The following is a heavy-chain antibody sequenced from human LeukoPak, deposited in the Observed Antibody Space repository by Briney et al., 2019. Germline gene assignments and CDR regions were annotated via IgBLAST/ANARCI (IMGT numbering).Heavy chain of an antibody. Sequence: ETLSLTCAVYGGSFSGYYWSWIRQPPGKGLEWIGEINHSGSTNYNPSLKSRVTISVDTSKNQFSLKLSSVTAADTAVYYCARVEYSLDYWGQGTLVTVSS. CDR1: GGSFSGYY. D-gene: IGHD5-18*01. CDR3: ARVEYSLDY. V-gene: IGHV4-34*01. J-gene: IGHJ4*02. CDR2: INHSGST.